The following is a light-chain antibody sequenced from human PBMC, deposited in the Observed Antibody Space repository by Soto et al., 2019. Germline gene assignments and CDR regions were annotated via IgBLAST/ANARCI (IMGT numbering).Light chain of an antibody. J-gene: IGKJ2*01. V-gene: IGKV3-20*01. CDR1: QSVSSSY. Sequence: EIVLTQSPGTLSLSPGERATLSCRASQSVSSSYLAWYQQKPGKAPRLLIYVASSRAPGIPDRFSGSGSGTDFTLNISRLEPEDFAVYYCQQYGSSPMYTFGQGTKLEIK. CDR2: VAS. CDR3: QQYGSSPMYT.